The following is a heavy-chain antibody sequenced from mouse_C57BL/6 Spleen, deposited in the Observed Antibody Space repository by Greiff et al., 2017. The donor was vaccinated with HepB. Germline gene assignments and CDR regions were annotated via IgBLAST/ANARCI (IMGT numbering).Heavy chain of an antibody. D-gene: IGHD2-3*01. J-gene: IGHJ4*01. CDR2: IDPENGDT. Sequence: EVQLQQSGAELVRPGASVKLSCTASGFNIKDDYMHWVKQRPEQGLEWIGWIDPENGDTEYASKFQGKATITADTSSNTAYLQLSSLTSEDTAVYYCTPGYDGSGAMDYWGQGTSVTVSS. V-gene: IGHV14-4*01. CDR1: GFNIKDDY. CDR3: TPGYDGSGAMDY.